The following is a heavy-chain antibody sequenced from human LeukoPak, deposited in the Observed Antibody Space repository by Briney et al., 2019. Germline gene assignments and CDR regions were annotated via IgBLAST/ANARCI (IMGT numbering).Heavy chain of an antibody. V-gene: IGHV4-59*08. CDR1: GGSISSYY. CDR3: ARHHHDAFDI. Sequence: SETLSLTCTVSGGSISSYYWSWIRQPPGKGLEWIGYIYYSGSTNYNPSLKSRVTISVDTSKNQFSLKLSSVTAADTAVYYCARHHHDAFDIWGQGTMVTVSS. J-gene: IGHJ3*02. CDR2: IYYSGST.